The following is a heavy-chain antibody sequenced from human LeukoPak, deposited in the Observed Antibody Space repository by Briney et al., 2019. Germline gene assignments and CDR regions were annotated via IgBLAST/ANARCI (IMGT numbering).Heavy chain of an antibody. D-gene: IGHD6-13*01. CDR1: GFTFSSYA. J-gene: IGHJ5*02. CDR3: AKDPREVGSSSPPRGWFDL. Sequence: GGSLRLSCAASGFTFSSYAMSWVRHAPGKGPELVSGSSGSGGSIYYADSVKGRFTISRDNSKNTLYLQMNSLRAEDTAVYYCAKDPREVGSSSPPRGWFDLWGQGTLVTVSS. V-gene: IGHV3-23*01. CDR2: SSGSGGSI.